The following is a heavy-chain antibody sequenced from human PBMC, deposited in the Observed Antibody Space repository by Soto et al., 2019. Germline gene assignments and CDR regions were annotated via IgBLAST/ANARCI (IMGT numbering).Heavy chain of an antibody. J-gene: IGHJ6*02. CDR3: ARDQIDLGSSGYQADYYSYYCMDV. D-gene: IGHD3-22*01. Sequence: GGCLRLSCAAAGFTFSSYSMNWVRQAPGKGLEWVSSISSSSSYIYYADSVKGRFTISRANAKNSLYLQMNSLRAEDTAVYYCARDQIDLGSSGYQADYYSYYCMDVCGQGTTVTVSS. CDR1: GFTFSSYS. CDR2: ISSSSSYI. V-gene: IGHV3-21*01.